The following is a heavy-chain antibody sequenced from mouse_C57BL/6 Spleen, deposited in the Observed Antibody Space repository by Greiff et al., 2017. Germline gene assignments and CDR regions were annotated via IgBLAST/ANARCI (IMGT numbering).Heavy chain of an antibody. V-gene: IGHV1-81*01. CDR3: AQLTRVGASYGYFDV. CDR1: GYTFTSYG. Sequence: QVQLQQSGAELARPGASVKLSCKASGYTFTSYGISWVKQRTGQGLEWIGEIYPRSGNTYYNEKFKGKATLTGDKSSSTAYMELRSLTSEDSAVYFCAQLTRVGASYGYFDVWGTGTTVTVSS. J-gene: IGHJ1*03. D-gene: IGHD1-1*01. CDR2: IYPRSGNT.